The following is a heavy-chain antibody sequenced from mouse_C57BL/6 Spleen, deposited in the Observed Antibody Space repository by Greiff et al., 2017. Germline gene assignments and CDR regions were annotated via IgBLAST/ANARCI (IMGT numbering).Heavy chain of an antibody. CDR1: GYTFTSYW. CDR3: ASGGGNYVFAY. V-gene: IGHV1-61*01. J-gene: IGHJ3*01. D-gene: IGHD2-1*01. Sequence: QVQLQQPGAELVRPGSSVKLSCKASGYTFTSYWMDWVKQRPGQGLEWIGNIYPSDSETHYNQKFKDKATLTVDKSSSTAYMQLSSLTSEDSAVYYCASGGGNYVFAYWGQGTLVTVSA. CDR2: IYPSDSET.